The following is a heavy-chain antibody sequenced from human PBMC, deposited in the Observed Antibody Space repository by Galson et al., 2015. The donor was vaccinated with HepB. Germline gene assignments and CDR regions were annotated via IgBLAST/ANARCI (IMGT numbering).Heavy chain of an antibody. CDR3: TRDVNWHPER. D-gene: IGHD1-1*01. V-gene: IGHV3-23*01. Sequence: SLRLACAASGVTFSTYGRNWVRQAPGTGLEWVSGVGLSGDLTYYAESVKGRFAISRDNSKNTVYLQMNSLRAEDTALYYCTRDVNWHPERWGQGTLVTVSS. CDR2: VGLSGDLT. J-gene: IGHJ4*01. CDR1: GVTFSTYG.